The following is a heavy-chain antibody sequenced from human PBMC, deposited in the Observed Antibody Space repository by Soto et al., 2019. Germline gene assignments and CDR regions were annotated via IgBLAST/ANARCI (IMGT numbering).Heavy chain of an antibody. Sequence: QTLSRTCRVTGFSVTRGDYYWTWVRQSPGKGLEWIGYISYSGNTAYNPSLSSRLTISLDTSKNHFSLKLHAATAADTAVYYCARGDYLNTSVYYYFQHWGQGTPVTVSS. V-gene: IGHV4-30-4*01. D-gene: IGHD3-22*01. CDR3: ARGDYLNTSVYYYFQH. J-gene: IGHJ1*01. CDR2: ISYSGNT. CDR1: GFSVTRGDYY.